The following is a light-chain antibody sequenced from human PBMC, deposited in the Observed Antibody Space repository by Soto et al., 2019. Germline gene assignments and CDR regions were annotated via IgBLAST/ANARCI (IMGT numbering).Light chain of an antibody. J-gene: IGKJ5*01. CDR2: DAS. Sequence: EIVLTQSPATLSLSPGERATLSCRASQSISSYLAWYQQKPGKAPKLLIYDASNRATGIPARFSGSGSGTDFPLTISSLEPEDFAFYYCQQRSNWPPAFGEGTKLEIK. CDR1: QSISSY. CDR3: QQRSNWPPA. V-gene: IGKV3-11*01.